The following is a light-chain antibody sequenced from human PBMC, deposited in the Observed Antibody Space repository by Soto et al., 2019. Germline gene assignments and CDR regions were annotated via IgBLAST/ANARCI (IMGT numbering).Light chain of an antibody. CDR3: CSYTSSSTPYV. V-gene: IGLV2-14*01. Sequence: QSALTQPASVSGSPGQSITISCTGTSSDVGGYNYVSWYQQHPGKAPKLMIYDVSSRPSGVSSRFSASKSGNTASLTISGLQAEDEADYYCCSYTSSSTPYVFGSGTKLTVL. J-gene: IGLJ1*01. CDR1: SSDVGGYNY. CDR2: DVS.